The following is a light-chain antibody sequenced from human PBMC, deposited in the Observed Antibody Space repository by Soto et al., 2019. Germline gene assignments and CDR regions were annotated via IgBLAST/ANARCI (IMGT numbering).Light chain of an antibody. J-gene: IGKJ5*01. CDR3: QQYDNSPIT. CDR1: QSISSSF. CDR2: GAS. Sequence: EIVLTQSPVILSLSPGERASRSCGASQSISSSFLAWYQQKPGQAPRLLIYGASSRATGIPDRFSGTGSETDFTLTISRLEPEDFAVYYCQQYDNSPITFGQGTRLEIK. V-gene: IGKV3-20*01.